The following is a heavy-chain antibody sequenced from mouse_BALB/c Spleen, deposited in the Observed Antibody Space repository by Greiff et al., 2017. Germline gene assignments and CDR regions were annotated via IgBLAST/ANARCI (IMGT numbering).Heavy chain of an antibody. CDR1: GFTFSDYG. J-gene: IGHJ4*01. CDR2: ISNLAYSI. CDR3: AREGDYGYYAMDY. Sequence: EVHLVESGGGLVQPGGSRKLSCAASGFTFSDYGMAWVRQAPGKGPEWVAFISNLAYSIYYADTVTGRFTISRENAKNTLYLEMSSLRSEDTAMYYCAREGDYGYYAMDYWGQGTSVTVSS. V-gene: IGHV5-15*02. D-gene: IGHD2-4*01.